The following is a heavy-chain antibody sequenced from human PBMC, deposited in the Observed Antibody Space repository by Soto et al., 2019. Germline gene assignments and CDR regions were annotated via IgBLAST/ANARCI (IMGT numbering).Heavy chain of an antibody. CDR3: VKERYAQLWLEDYGMDV. CDR1: GFTFISYG. D-gene: IGHD5-18*01. Sequence: SLRLSCAASGFTFISYGIHWFRHSPFKGLEWAALISYDGTDKYYADSVKGRFTISRDNSKNTLYLQMSSLGPEDTAVYYCVKERYAQLWLEDYGMDVWGQGTTVTVSS. CDR2: ISYDGTDK. J-gene: IGHJ6*02. V-gene: IGHV3-30*18.